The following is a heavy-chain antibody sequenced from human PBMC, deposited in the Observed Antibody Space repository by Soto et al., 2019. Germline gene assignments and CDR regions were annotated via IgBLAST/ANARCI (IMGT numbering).Heavy chain of an antibody. D-gene: IGHD3-16*01. Sequence: EVQLVESGGGLVQPGGSLRLSCAASGFTFSSYSLDWVRQAPGKGLEWLSYLSSSYNIIYYADSVKGRFTISRDNAKNSLYLQMNSLRDEDTAVYYCARDGGRGYGMDAWGRGTTVTVSS. J-gene: IGHJ6*02. CDR3: ARDGGRGYGMDA. CDR1: GFTFSSYS. CDR2: LSSSYNII. V-gene: IGHV3-48*02.